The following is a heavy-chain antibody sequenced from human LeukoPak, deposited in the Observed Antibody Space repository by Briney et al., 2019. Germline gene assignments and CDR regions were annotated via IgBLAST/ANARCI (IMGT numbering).Heavy chain of an antibody. CDR3: AREIAPYSSSWYGEEWFDP. J-gene: IGHJ5*02. D-gene: IGHD6-13*01. Sequence: GRSLRLSCAASGFTFSSYAMHWVRQAPGKGLEWVAVISYDGSNKYYADSVKGRFTIPRDNSKNTLYLQMNSLRAEDTAVYYCAREIAPYSSSWYGEEWFDPWGQGTLVTVSS. CDR1: GFTFSSYA. CDR2: ISYDGSNK. V-gene: IGHV3-30*04.